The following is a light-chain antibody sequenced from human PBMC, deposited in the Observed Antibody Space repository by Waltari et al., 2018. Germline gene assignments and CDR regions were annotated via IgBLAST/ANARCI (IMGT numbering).Light chain of an antibody. CDR3: QQYNNWPPWT. CDR1: QSISNN. J-gene: IGKJ1*01. V-gene: IGKV3-15*01. CDR2: GAS. Sequence: EIVMTQSPATLSVSPGERATLSCRASQSISNNLGWYQQKPVRAPRLLIYGASTRATGIPARFSGSGSGTEFTLTINNMQSEDFAVYYCQQYNNWPPWTFGQGTKVEIK.